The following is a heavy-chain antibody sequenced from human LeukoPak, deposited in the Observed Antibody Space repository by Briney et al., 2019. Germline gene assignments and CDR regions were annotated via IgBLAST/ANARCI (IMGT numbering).Heavy chain of an antibody. CDR1: GYTFTGYY. D-gene: IGHD2-2*02. V-gene: IGHV1-2*02. Sequence: ASVKVSCKASGYTFTGYYMHWVRQAPGQGLEWMGWINPNSGGTNYAQKFQGRVTMTRDTSISTAYMELSRLRSDDTAVYYCARAAAIVHCYYYYYMDVWGKGTTDTVSS. J-gene: IGHJ6*03. CDR2: INPNSGGT. CDR3: ARAAAIVHCYYYYYMDV.